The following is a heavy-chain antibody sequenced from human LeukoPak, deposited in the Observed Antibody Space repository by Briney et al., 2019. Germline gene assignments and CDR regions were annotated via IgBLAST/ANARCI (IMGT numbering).Heavy chain of an antibody. CDR3: ARDPYGTRYFDL. Sequence: GGSLRLSCAASGFTFSSYSMNWVRQAPGKGLEWVSSISSSSSYIYYADSVKGRFTISRDNSKNTLYLQMNSLRAEDAAVYYCARDPYGTRYFDLWGRGTLVTVSS. CDR2: ISSSSSYI. CDR1: GFTFSSYS. V-gene: IGHV3-21*04. J-gene: IGHJ2*01. D-gene: IGHD3/OR15-3a*01.